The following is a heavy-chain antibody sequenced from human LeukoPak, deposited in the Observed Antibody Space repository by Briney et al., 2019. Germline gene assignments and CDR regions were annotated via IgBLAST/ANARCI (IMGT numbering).Heavy chain of an antibody. CDR1: GGSISSGSYY. V-gene: IGHV4-61*02. CDR2: IYTSGST. J-gene: IGHJ3*02. Sequence: SETLSLTCTVSGGSISSGSYYWSWIRQPAGKGLEWIGRIYTSGSTNYNPSLKSRVTISVDTSKNQFSLKLSSVTAADTAVYYCARDKLRYFDWFRGAYDAFDIWGQGTMVTVSS. CDR3: ARDKLRYFDWFRGAYDAFDI. D-gene: IGHD3-9*01.